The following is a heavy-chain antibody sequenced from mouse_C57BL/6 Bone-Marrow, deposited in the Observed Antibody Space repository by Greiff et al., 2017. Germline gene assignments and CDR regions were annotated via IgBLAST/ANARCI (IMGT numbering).Heavy chain of an antibody. CDR1: GFTFTAYY. D-gene: IGHD1-1*01. Sequence: EVMLVESGGGLVQPGGSLSLSCAASGFTFTAYYMSWVRQPPGKGLEWLGFISNKANGYTTEYSASVKGRFTISRDNSQSILYLQVNALRAEDSATYYCPRYYYAFDYWGQGTTLTVSS. V-gene: IGHV7-3*01. CDR3: PRYYYAFDY. J-gene: IGHJ2*01. CDR2: ISNKANGYTT.